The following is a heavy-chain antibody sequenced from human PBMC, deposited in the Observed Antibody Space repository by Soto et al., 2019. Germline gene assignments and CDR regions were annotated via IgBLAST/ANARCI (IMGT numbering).Heavy chain of an antibody. CDR2: IIPIFGTA. V-gene: IGHV1-69*12. Sequence: QVQLVQSGAEVKKPGSSVKVPCKASGGTFSSYAISWVRQAPGQGLEWMGGIIPIFGTANYAQKFQGRVTITADESTSTAYMELTSLRSEDTAVYYCAAVPAAMRDYYGMDVWGQGTTVTVSS. J-gene: IGHJ6*02. CDR3: AAVPAAMRDYYGMDV. CDR1: GGTFSSYA. D-gene: IGHD2-2*01.